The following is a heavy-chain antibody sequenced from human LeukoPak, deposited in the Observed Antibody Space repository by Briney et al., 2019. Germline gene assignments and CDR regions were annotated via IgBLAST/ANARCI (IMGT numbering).Heavy chain of an antibody. J-gene: IGHJ5*02. V-gene: IGHV3-9*03. CDR3: AKGGIAVAGTWFDP. CDR2: ISWNGGNI. CDR1: GFTFDDYA. Sequence: PGGSLRLSCVGSGFTFDDYAMHWVRQAPGKGLEWVSGISWNGGNIGYADSVKGRFIISRDNARNSLYLQMNSLRAEDMALYYCAKGGIAVAGTWFDPWGQGTLVTVSS. D-gene: IGHD6-19*01.